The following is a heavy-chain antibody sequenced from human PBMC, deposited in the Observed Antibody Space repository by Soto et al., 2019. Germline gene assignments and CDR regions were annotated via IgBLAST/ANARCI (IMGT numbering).Heavy chain of an antibody. J-gene: IGHJ5*02. D-gene: IGHD3-10*01. Sequence: QVQLVQSGAEMKKPGASVKVSCKASGYTFTSYYMHWVRQAPGQGLEWMGIINPSGGSTSYAQKFQGRVTMTXXTXTXXVYMELSSLRSEDTAVYYCARNYYGSGSYLRWFDPWGQGTLVTVSS. V-gene: IGHV1-46*01. CDR1: GYTFTSYY. CDR3: ARNYYGSGSYLRWFDP. CDR2: INPSGGST.